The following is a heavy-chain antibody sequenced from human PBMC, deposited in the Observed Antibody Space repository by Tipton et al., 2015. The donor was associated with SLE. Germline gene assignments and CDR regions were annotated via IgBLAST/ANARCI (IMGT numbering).Heavy chain of an antibody. V-gene: IGHV4-34*01. CDR2: INHSGST. J-gene: IGHJ3*02. Sequence: TQSLTCAVYGGSFSGYYWSWIRQPPGKGLEWIGEINHSGSTNYNPSLKSRVTISVDTSKNQFSLKLSSVTAADTAVYYCARGGLPSGSSSSHDAFDIWGQGTMVTVSS. D-gene: IGHD6-6*01. CDR3: ARGGLPSGSSSSHDAFDI. CDR1: GGSFSGYY.